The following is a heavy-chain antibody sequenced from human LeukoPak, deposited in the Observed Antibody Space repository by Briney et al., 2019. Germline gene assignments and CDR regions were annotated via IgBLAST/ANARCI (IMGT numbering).Heavy chain of an antibody. CDR2: ITYDGSNK. Sequence: GRSLRLSCAAPDFTFRSYAMHRFRQDPGKGPEPVAAITYDGSNKYYADSVKGRFTISRDNSKNTLYLQMNSLRAEDTAVYYCARVEQLVTPFYYYGMDVWGQGTTVTVSS. CDR1: DFTFRSYA. CDR3: ARVEQLVTPFYYYGMDV. D-gene: IGHD6-13*01. J-gene: IGHJ6*02. V-gene: IGHV3-30*01.